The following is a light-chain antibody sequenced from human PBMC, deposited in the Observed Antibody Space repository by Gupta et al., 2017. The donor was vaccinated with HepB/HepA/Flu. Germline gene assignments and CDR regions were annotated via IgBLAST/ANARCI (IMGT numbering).Light chain of an antibody. J-gene: IGLJ2*01. Sequence: SYELTQPPSVSVSPGQTASIPCSGDKLGDKYACWYQQKPGQSPVLVIYQDSKRPSGIPERFSGSNSGNTATLTISGTQAMDEADYYCQAWDSSTAEEVFGGGTKLTVL. CDR3: QAWDSSTAEEV. CDR2: QDS. V-gene: IGLV3-1*01. CDR1: KLGDKY.